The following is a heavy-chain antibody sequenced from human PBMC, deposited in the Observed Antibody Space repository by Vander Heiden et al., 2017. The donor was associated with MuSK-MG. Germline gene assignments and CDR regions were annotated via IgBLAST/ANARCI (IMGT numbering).Heavy chain of an antibody. CDR1: GFTVIRNY. D-gene: IGHD3-22*01. J-gene: IGHJ6*02. Sequence: EVQLVESGGGLVQPGGSLRLSCAASGFTVIRNYMICVRQAPGKGLEWVSVIYSGGSTYYADSVKGRFTISRHNSKNTLYLQMNSLRAEDTAVYYCARALNYYDSSGYYYGYSYGMDVWGQGTTVTVSS. CDR3: ARALNYYDSSGYYYGYSYGMDV. V-gene: IGHV3-53*04. CDR2: IYSGGST.